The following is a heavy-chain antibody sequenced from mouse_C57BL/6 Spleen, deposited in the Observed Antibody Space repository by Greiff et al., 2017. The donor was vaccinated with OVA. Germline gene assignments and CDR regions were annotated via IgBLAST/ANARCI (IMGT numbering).Heavy chain of an antibody. D-gene: IGHD1-1*01. CDR1: GFSLTSYG. CDR3: ARHGDYGSSPFDY. J-gene: IGHJ2*01. CDR2: IWSDGST. V-gene: IGHV2-6-1*01. Sequence: QVQLQQSGPGLVAPSQSLSITCTVSGFSLTSYGVHWVRQPPGKGLEWLVVIWSDGSTTYNSALKSRLSISKDNSKSQVFLKMNSLQTDDTAMYYCARHGDYGSSPFDYWGQGTTLTVSS.